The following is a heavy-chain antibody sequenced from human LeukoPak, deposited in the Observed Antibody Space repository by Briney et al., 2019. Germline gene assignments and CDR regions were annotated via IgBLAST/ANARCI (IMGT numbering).Heavy chain of an antibody. Sequence: PSVTLSLTCTVSGGSISSYYWSWIRQPPGKGLEWIGYIYYSGSTNYNPSLKSRVTISVDTSKNQFSLKLSSVTAADTAVYYCARDGGSYFDYWGQGTLVTVSS. CDR3: ARDGGSYFDY. J-gene: IGHJ4*02. CDR2: IYYSGST. V-gene: IGHV4-59*01. CDR1: GGSISSYY. D-gene: IGHD3-10*01.